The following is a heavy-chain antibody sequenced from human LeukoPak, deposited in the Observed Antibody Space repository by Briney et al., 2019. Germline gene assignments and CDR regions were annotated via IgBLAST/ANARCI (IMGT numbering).Heavy chain of an antibody. D-gene: IGHD5-18*01. J-gene: IGHJ4*02. Sequence: GASVKVSCKASGYTFTGYYMHWVRQAPGQGLEWMGIINPSVGTTKSPDKFQGRVTMTRDTSTSTVYMELSGLGSDDTAVYYCARGSRGYSYDYWGQGTLVTVSS. CDR2: INPSVGTT. V-gene: IGHV1-46*01. CDR1: GYTFTGYY. CDR3: ARGSRGYSYDY.